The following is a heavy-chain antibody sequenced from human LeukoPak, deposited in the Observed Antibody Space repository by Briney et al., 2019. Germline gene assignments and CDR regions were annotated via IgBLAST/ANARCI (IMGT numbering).Heavy chain of an antibody. Sequence: GSLRLSCAASGCTFSDYYMSWIRQAPGKGLELVSYISSSGSTIYYADSVKGRFTISRDNAQNSLYLQMNSLRAEDTAVYYCARDLAYYYDSSGLGYWGQGTLVTVSS. D-gene: IGHD3-22*01. V-gene: IGHV3-11*01. J-gene: IGHJ4*02. CDR3: ARDLAYYYDSSGLGY. CDR1: GCTFSDYY. CDR2: ISSSGSTI.